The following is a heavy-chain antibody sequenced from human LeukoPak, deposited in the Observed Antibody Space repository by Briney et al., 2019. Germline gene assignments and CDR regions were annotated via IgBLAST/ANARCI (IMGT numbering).Heavy chain of an antibody. CDR1: GYTFTSYG. Sequence: ASVKVSCKASGYTFTSYGISWVRQAPGQGLEWMGWISAYNGNTNYAQKLQGRVTMTTDTSTSTAYMELRSLRSEDAAVYYCATLPGIAAAGKSFDYWGQGTLVTVSS. CDR3: ATLPGIAAAGKSFDY. J-gene: IGHJ4*02. V-gene: IGHV1-18*01. CDR2: ISAYNGNT. D-gene: IGHD6-13*01.